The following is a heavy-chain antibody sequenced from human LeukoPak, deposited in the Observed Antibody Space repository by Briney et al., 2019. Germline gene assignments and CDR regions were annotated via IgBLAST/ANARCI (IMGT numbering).Heavy chain of an antibody. Sequence: GASVKVSCKASGYTFTSYGISWVRQAPGQVLEWMGWISAYNGNTNYAQKLQGRVTMTTDTSTSTAYMELRSLRSDDTAVYYCARARIAVAGTLDYFDYWGQGTLVTVSS. CDR2: ISAYNGNT. J-gene: IGHJ4*02. D-gene: IGHD6-19*01. V-gene: IGHV1-18*01. CDR3: ARARIAVAGTLDYFDY. CDR1: GYTFTSYG.